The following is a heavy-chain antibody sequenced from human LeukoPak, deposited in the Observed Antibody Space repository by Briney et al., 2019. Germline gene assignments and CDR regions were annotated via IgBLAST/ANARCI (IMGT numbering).Heavy chain of an antibody. CDR3: ARDPGATIVSYYYYMDV. Sequence: GGSQRLSCAASGFTFSSYGMHWVRQAPGKGLEWVAVIWYDGSNKYYADSVKGRFTISRDNSKNTLYLQMNSLRAEDTAVYYCARDPGATIVSYYYYMDVWGKGTTVTVSS. V-gene: IGHV3-33*01. J-gene: IGHJ6*03. D-gene: IGHD5-24*01. CDR1: GFTFSSYG. CDR2: IWYDGSNK.